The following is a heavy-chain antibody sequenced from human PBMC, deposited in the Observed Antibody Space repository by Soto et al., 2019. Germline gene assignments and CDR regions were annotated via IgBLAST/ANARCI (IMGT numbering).Heavy chain of an antibody. CDR2: IYYSGST. CDR3: ARGIVPVGNNDY. D-gene: IGHD1-26*01. V-gene: IGHV4-30-4*01. J-gene: IGHJ4*02. CDR1: GGSISSGDYY. Sequence: QVQLQESGPGLVKSSQTLSLTCTVSGGSISSGDYYWSWIRQPPGKGLEWIGYIYYSGSTNYNPPLKRRVTISVDTSKNPFSLKLSSVTAADTAVYYCARGIVPVGNNDYWGQGTLVTVSS.